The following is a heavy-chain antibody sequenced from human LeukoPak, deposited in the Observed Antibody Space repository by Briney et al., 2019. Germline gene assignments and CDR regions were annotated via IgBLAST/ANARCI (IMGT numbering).Heavy chain of an antibody. Sequence: ASVKVSCKVSGCTLTELSMHWVRQAPGKGLEWMGGFDPEDGETIYAQKFQGRVTMTEDTSTDTAYMELSSLRSEDTAVYYCATGRYDFWSGQSNYYFDYWGQGTLVTVS. D-gene: IGHD3-3*01. CDR1: GCTLTELS. J-gene: IGHJ4*02. CDR3: ATGRYDFWSGQSNYYFDY. V-gene: IGHV1-24*01. CDR2: FDPEDGET.